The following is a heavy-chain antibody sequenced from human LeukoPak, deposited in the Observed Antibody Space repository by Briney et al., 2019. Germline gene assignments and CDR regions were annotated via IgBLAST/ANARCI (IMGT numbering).Heavy chain of an antibody. V-gene: IGHV3-74*01. CDR3: TRDLMDYDVSTGLHHYYMDV. D-gene: IGHD3-9*01. J-gene: IGHJ6*02. Sequence: PGGSLRLSCVASRFTFSSYWMHWVRQDPRKGLVWVSRINGDGRNINYADSVRGRFTISRDNAKNTLYLQMNTLRVEDTAVYYCTRDLMDYDVSTGLHHYYMDVWAKGPRSPSP. CDR1: RFTFSSYW. CDR2: INGDGRNI.